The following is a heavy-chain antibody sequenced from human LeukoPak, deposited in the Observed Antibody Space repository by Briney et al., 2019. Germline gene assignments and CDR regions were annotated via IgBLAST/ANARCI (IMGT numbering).Heavy chain of an antibody. CDR2: IYNSGST. V-gene: IGHV4-59*08. Sequence: SEALSLTCTVSGGSISSYYWSWIRQPPGKGLECIGYIYNSGSTNYNPSLKSRVSISVDTSKNQFSLKLSSVTAADTAVYYCARSTIDAFDIWGQGTMVTVSS. CDR1: GGSISSYY. D-gene: IGHD1-1*01. CDR3: ARSTIDAFDI. J-gene: IGHJ3*02.